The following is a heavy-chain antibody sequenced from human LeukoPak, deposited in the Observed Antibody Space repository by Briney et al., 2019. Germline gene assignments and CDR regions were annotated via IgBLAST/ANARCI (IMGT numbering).Heavy chain of an antibody. CDR2: ISSSGTTI. J-gene: IGHJ6*03. CDR3: ARPTRDYYYYYMDV. Sequence: GGSLRLSCAASGFTFSDYYMSWIRQAPGKGLEWVSYISSSGTTIDYADSVKGRFTISRDNAKNSLFLQMNSLRVEDTAVYYCARPTRDYYYYYMDVWGKGTTVTTSS. CDR1: GFTFSDYY. V-gene: IGHV3-11*01.